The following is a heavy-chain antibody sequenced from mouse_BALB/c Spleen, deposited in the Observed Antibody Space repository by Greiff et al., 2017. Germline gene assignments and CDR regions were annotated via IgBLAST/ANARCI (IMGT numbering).Heavy chain of an antibody. CDR1: GFTFSSFG. J-gene: IGHJ4*01. CDR2: ISSGSSTI. CDR3: AREEGGSSYWDYAMDY. D-gene: IGHD1-1*01. Sequence: EVKLMESGGGLVQPGGSRKLSCAASGFTFSSFGMHWVRQAPEKGLEWVAYISSGSSTIYYADTVKGRFTISRDNPKNTLFLQMTSLRSEDTAMYYCAREEGGSSYWDYAMDYWGQGTSVTVSS. V-gene: IGHV5-17*02.